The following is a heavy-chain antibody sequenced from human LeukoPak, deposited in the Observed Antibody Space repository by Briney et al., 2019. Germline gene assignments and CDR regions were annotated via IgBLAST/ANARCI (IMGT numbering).Heavy chain of an antibody. Sequence: GGSLRLFCAASGFTFSTYEMSGVGQDPGEGLEWVAYIKQAGSEKYYVGSVKGRFTNSSDNAKHSLYLQVNSQSAEDTAAYDCARSGKNYYYYMGVWGKGTTVTASS. V-gene: IGHV3-7*01. CDR3: ARSGKNYYYYMGV. CDR1: GFTFSTYE. D-gene: IGHD6-25*01. J-gene: IGHJ6*03. CDR2: IKQAGSEK.